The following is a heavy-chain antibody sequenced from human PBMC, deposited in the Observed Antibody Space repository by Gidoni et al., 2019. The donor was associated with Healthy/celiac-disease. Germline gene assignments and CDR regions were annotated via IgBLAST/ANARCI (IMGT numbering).Heavy chain of an antibody. CDR3: ARGLRLAASDY. D-gene: IGHD2-15*01. CDR2: INHSGST. Sequence: QVQLQQWGAGLLKPSEILSLTCAVYGGSFSGYYWSWIRQPPGKGLEWIGEINHSGSTNYNPSLKSRVTISVDTSKNQFSLKLSSVTAADTAVYYCARGLRLAASDYWGQGTLVTVSS. J-gene: IGHJ4*02. CDR1: GGSFSGYY. V-gene: IGHV4-34*01.